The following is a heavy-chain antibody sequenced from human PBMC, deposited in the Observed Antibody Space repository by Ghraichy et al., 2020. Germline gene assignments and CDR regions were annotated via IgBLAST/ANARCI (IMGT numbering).Heavy chain of an antibody. J-gene: IGHJ4*02. CDR3: AKRGYRLKPNPTDFDY. D-gene: IGHD5-18*01. CDR1: GFTFSSYA. V-gene: IGHV3-23*01. Sequence: GGSLRLSCAASGFTFSSYAMSWVRQAPGKGLEWVSAISGSGGSTYYADSVKGRFTISRDNSKNTLYLQMNSLRAEDTAVYYCAKRGYRLKPNPTDFDYWGQGTLVTVSS. CDR2: ISGSGGST.